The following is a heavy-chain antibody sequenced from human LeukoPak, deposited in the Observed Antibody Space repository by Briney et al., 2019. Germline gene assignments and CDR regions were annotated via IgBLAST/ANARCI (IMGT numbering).Heavy chain of an antibody. CDR1: GFSFSRNY. V-gene: IGHV3-53*01. Sequence: GGSLRLSCPASGFSFSRNYMGWAGQAPGRGLEGVSVIYSGGTTYYADSVKGRFTISRDNSKNTLYLQMNSLRAEDTAVYYCAGVSLPTYYFDYWGQGTLVTVSS. CDR3: AGVSLPTYYFDY. CDR2: IYSGGTT. J-gene: IGHJ4*02. D-gene: IGHD4-11*01.